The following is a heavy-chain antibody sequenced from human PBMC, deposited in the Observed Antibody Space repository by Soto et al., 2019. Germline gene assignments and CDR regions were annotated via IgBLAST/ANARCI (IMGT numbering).Heavy chain of an antibody. D-gene: IGHD3-3*01. CDR1: GFTFSDHY. Sequence: EVQLVESGGGLVQPGGSLRLSCVASGFTFSDHYMDWLRQAPGKGLEWVGRARNKVNGYTTAYAASVRGRFTISRDDSKSSLYLQMNSMKTEDTAVYFCARLMGTSFDLWGQGTLFTVSS. CDR3: ARLMGTSFDL. CDR2: ARNKVNGYTT. J-gene: IGHJ1*01. V-gene: IGHV3-72*01.